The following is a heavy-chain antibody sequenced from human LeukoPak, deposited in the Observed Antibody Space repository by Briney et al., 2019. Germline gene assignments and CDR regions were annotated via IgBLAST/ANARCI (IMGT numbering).Heavy chain of an antibody. J-gene: IGHJ4*02. CDR2: ISGRGASK. V-gene: IGHV3-23*01. D-gene: IGHD2-2*01. Sequence: GRSLRLSCTGSGFTFGDYAMSWFRQAPGKGLEWVSGISGRGASKYYADSVKGWFTISRDNSKNTLYLQMNSLRAEDTAVYYCAKGVVVAPDVTPFDYWGQGTLVTVSS. CDR1: GFTFGDYA. CDR3: AKGVVVAPDVTPFDY.